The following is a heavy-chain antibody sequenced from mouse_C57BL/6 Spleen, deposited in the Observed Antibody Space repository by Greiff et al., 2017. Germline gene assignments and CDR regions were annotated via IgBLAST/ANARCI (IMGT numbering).Heavy chain of an antibody. CDR2: INPSDGGT. J-gene: IGHJ4*01. D-gene: IGHD1-1*01. V-gene: IGHV1-53*01. CDR3: ARLEIYYGSSMDY. CDR1: GYTFTSYW. Sequence: VQLQQPGTELVKPGASVKLSCKASGYTFTSYWMHWVKQRPGQGLEWIGNINPSDGGTNYNEKFKSKATLTVDKSSSTAYMQLSSLTSEDSAVYYCARLEIYYGSSMDYWGQGTSVTVSS.